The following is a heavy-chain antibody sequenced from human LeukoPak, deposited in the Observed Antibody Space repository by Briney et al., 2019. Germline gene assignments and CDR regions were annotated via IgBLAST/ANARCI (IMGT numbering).Heavy chain of an antibody. CDR3: ARALIYGSGRHLDY. J-gene: IGHJ4*02. V-gene: IGHV1-3*03. D-gene: IGHD3-10*01. Sequence: GASVKVSCKASGYTFTSYAMHWVRQAPGQRLEWMGWINAGNGNTKYSQEFQGRVTITRDTSASTAYMELSSLRSEDMAVYYCARALIYGSGRHLDYWGQGTLVTVSS. CDR2: INAGNGNT. CDR1: GYTFTSYA.